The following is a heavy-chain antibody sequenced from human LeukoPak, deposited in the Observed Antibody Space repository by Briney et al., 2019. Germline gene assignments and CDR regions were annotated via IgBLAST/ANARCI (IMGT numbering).Heavy chain of an antibody. CDR1: GGSISSGGYY. Sequence: PSETLSLTCTVSGGSISSGGYYWSWIRQPPGKGLEWIGYIYHSGSTYYNPSLKSRVTISVDRSKNQFSLKLSSVTAADTAVYYCARDTRVPAAPSWFDPWGQGTLVTVSS. V-gene: IGHV4-30-2*01. J-gene: IGHJ5*02. CDR3: ARDTRVPAAPSWFDP. D-gene: IGHD2-2*01. CDR2: IYHSGST.